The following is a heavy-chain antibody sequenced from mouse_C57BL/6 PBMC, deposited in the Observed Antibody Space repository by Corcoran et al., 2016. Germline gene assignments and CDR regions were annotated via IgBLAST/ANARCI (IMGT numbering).Heavy chain of an antibody. CDR1: GYTFTDYY. Sequence: EVQLQQSGPVLVKPGASVKMSCKASGYTFTDYYMNWVKQSHGKSLEWIGVINPYNGGTSYNQKFKGKATLTVDKSSSTAYMELNSLTSEDSAVYYCARYTTVVAHFDYWGQGTTLTVSS. V-gene: IGHV1-19*01. J-gene: IGHJ2*01. CDR2: INPYNGGT. CDR3: ARYTTVVAHFDY. D-gene: IGHD1-1*01.